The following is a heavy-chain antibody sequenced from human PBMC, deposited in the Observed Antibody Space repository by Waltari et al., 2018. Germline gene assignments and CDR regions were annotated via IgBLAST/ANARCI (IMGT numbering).Heavy chain of an antibody. CDR1: GGSISSGGYS. CDR3: ARSLDDYIWGSYRNWFDP. J-gene: IGHJ5*02. CDR2: IYHSGST. Sequence: QLQLQESGSGLVKPSQTLSLTCAVSGGSISSGGYSWSWIRQPPGKGLEWIGYIYHSGSTYYNPSLKSRVTISVDRSKNQFSLKLSSVTAADTAVYYCARSLDDYIWGSYRNWFDPWGQGTLVTVSS. D-gene: IGHD3-16*02. V-gene: IGHV4-30-2*01.